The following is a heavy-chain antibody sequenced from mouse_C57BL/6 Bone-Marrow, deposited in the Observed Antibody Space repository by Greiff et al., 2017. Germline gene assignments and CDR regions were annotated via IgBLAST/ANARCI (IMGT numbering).Heavy chain of an antibody. J-gene: IGHJ2*01. CDR2: IDPSDSEP. V-gene: IGHV1-52*01. CDR3: ARSAHNWDCDY. Sequence: QVQLQQPGAELVRPGSSVKLSCKASGYTFTRYWMHWVKQRPIQGLEWIGNIDPSDSEPHYNQQFKDKATLTVDNSSSTAYMQLSSLTSEDSAVYYCARSAHNWDCDYWGQGTTLTVSS. CDR1: GYTFTRYW. D-gene: IGHD4-1*01.